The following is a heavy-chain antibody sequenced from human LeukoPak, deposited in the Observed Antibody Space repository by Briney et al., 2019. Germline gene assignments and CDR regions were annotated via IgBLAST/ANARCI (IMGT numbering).Heavy chain of an antibody. V-gene: IGHV1-46*01. CDR3: ASREYCSITSCSFDAYDI. CDR2: THPSGGST. CDR1: GYTLTRYH. J-gene: IGHJ3*02. D-gene: IGHD2-2*01. Sequence: GASVKVSCKASGYTLTRYHIHWVRQAPGQGLEWMGITHPSGGSTSYAQKFQRRGTMTRDTSTSTVYMELSSLRSEDTAVYYCASREYCSITSCSFDAYDIWGQGTMVTVSS.